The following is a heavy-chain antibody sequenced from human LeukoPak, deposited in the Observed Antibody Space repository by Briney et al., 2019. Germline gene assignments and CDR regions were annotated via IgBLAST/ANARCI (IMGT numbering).Heavy chain of an antibody. D-gene: IGHD5-24*01. J-gene: IGHJ4*02. CDR2: IYSGGST. CDR3: AQGDGYNYLNY. Sequence: PGGSLRLSCAASGFTVSSSYMSWVRQAPGKGLEWVSVIYSGGSTYYADSVKGRFTISRDNSKNTLYLQMNSLRAEDTAVYYCAQGDGYNYLNYWGQGTLVTVSS. CDR1: GFTVSSSY. V-gene: IGHV3-53*01.